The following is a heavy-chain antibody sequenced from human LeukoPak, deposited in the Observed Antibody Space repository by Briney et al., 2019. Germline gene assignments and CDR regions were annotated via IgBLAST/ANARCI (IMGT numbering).Heavy chain of an antibody. D-gene: IGHD1-26*01. J-gene: IGHJ4*02. Sequence: PSETLSLTCTVSGGSISSYYWSWIWQPPGKGLEWIGYIYHSGTTNYNSSLKSRVTISVDTSKNQFSLKLSSVTAADTAVYYCAREGGQYYFDYWGQGTLVTVSS. V-gene: IGHV4-59*01. CDR3: AREGGQYYFDY. CDR2: IYHSGTT. CDR1: GGSISSYY.